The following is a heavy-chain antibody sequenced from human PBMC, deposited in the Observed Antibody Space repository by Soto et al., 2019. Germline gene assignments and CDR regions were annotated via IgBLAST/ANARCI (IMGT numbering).Heavy chain of an antibody. V-gene: IGHV3-23*01. CDR3: AKDGKMRTKVWFPAGYGMDV. D-gene: IGHD3-10*01. CDR2: ISVSGDNT. Sequence: GGSLRLSCAASGFTFSRYAMNWVRQAPGRGLQWISGISVSGDNTSYVESVRGRFTVYRVNSKNTLYLQMNNLRAEDTALYYCAKDGKMRTKVWFPAGYGMDVWGQGTTVTVSS. J-gene: IGHJ6*02. CDR1: GFTFSRYA.